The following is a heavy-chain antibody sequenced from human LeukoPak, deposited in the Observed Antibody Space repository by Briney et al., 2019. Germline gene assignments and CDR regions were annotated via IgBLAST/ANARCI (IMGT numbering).Heavy chain of an antibody. CDR2: ISSSSSYI. CDR1: GFTFSRYS. J-gene: IGHJ4*02. Sequence: GGSLRLSCGASGFTFSRYSMNWVRQAPGKGLEWVSSISSSSSYIYYADSVKGRFTISRDNAKNSLYLQMNSLRAEDTAVYYCASYGGSGSYYYFDYWGQGTLATVSS. CDR3: ASYGGSGSYYYFDY. V-gene: IGHV3-21*01. D-gene: IGHD3-10*01.